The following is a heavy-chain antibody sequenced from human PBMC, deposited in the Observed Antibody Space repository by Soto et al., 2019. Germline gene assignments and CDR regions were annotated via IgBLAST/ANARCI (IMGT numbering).Heavy chain of an antibody. D-gene: IGHD3-10*01. CDR2: ISVYNGNT. Sequence: ASVKVSCKASGYTFTSYDINWVRQATGQGLEWMGWISVYNGNTNYAQKLQGRVTMTTDTSTSTAYMELRSLRSDDTAVYYCASGWFGEFVYYFDYWGQGTLVTVS. V-gene: IGHV1-18*01. CDR3: ASGWFGEFVYYFDY. J-gene: IGHJ4*02. CDR1: GYTFTSYD.